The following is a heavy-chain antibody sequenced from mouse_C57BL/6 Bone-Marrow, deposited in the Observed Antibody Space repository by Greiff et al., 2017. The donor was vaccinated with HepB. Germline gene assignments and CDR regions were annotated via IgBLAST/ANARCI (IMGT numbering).Heavy chain of an antibody. CDR3: ARPRLLYAMDY. CDR1: GYAFSSYW. CDR2: IYPGDGDT. Sequence: QVQLQQSGAELVKPGASVKISCKASGYAFSSYWMNWVKQRPGKGLEWIGQIYPGDGDTNYNGKFKGKATLTADKSSSTAYMQLSSLTSEDSAVYFCARPRLLYAMDYWGQGTSVTVSS. J-gene: IGHJ4*01. V-gene: IGHV1-80*01.